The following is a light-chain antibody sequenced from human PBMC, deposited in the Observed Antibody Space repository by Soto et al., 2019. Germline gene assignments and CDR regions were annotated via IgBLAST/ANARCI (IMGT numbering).Light chain of an antibody. CDR3: QQYNNWPPWT. J-gene: IGKJ1*01. CDR2: GAS. V-gene: IGKV3-15*01. CDR1: QSVSSN. Sequence: EIVMTQSPGTVSLSPGERATLSCRASQSVSSNLAWYQQKPGQAPRLLIYGASTRATGIPARFSGSGSGTEFTLTISSPQSEDFAVYYCQQYNNWPPWTFGQGTKVDIK.